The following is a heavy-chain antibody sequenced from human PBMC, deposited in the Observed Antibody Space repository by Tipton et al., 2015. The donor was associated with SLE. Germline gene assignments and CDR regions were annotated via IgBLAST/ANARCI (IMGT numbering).Heavy chain of an antibody. D-gene: IGHD1-14*01. V-gene: IGHV4-59*01. Sequence: LRLSCSVSGGSISLYYWSCIRQPPGKGLEWIGYIYHSANTNYNPSLKSRVTISADTSKNQFSLRLTSVIAADTAVYYCARPDLIWGQGTQVTVSS. CDR1: GGSISLYY. CDR3: ARPDLI. CDR2: IYHSANT. J-gene: IGHJ4*02.